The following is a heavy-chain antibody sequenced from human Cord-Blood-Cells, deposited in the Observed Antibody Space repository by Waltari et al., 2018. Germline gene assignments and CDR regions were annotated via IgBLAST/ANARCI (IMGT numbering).Heavy chain of an antibody. CDR2: IIPIFGTA. V-gene: IGHV1-69*01. D-gene: IGHD3-22*01. Sequence: QVQLVQSVAEVKKPGSSLKVSCKASGGTFSSYAISWWRQARGQGLEGLGGIIPIFGTANYAQKFQGRVTITADESTSTAYMGLSSLRSEDTAVYYCARGCYYYDRIGYAFDIWGQGTMVTVSS. CDR3: ARGCYYYDRIGYAFDI. J-gene: IGHJ3*02. CDR1: GGTFSSYA.